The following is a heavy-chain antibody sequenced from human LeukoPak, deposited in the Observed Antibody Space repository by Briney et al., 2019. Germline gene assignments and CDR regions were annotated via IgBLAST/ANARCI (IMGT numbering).Heavy chain of an antibody. Sequence: SETLSLTCTVSGGSISSSSYYWGWIRQPPGKGLEWIGSIYYSGSTYYNPSLKSRVTISVDTSKNQFSLKLSSVTAADTAVYYCAREQDYYYDSSGYPVNRRGAFDIWGQGTMVTVPS. CDR3: AREQDYYYDSSGYPVNRRGAFDI. CDR1: GGSISSSSYY. V-gene: IGHV4-39*07. D-gene: IGHD3-22*01. J-gene: IGHJ3*02. CDR2: IYYSGST.